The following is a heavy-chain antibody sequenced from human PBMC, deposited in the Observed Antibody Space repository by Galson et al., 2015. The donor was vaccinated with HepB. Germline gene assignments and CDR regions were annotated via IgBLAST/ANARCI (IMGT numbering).Heavy chain of an antibody. CDR2: INTNTGNP. CDR3: ARDRTIRGIAAAPTNRGWFDP. Sequence: SVKVSCKVSGYTLTELSMHWVRQAPGQGLEWMGWINTNTGNPTYAQGFTGRFVFSLDTSVSTAYLQISSLKAEDTAVYYCARDRTIRGIAAAPTNRGWFDPWGQGTLVTVSS. J-gene: IGHJ5*02. CDR1: GYTLTELS. D-gene: IGHD6-13*01. V-gene: IGHV7-4-1*02.